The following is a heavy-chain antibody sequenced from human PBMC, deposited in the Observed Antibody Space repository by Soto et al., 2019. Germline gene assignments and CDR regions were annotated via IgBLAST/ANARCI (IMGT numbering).Heavy chain of an antibody. J-gene: IGHJ2*01. V-gene: IGHV3-7*03. CDR1: GFTFSSYW. CDR3: ARIDCGGNCYSRSWYFDI. Sequence: DLEESGGGLVHPGGSLRLSCAASGFTFSSYWMNWVRQAPGKGLEWVANIDEDGSEYNDAESVRGRFTISRDNAKNTLYLQMNSLRAEDTAVYYCARIDCGGNCYSRSWYFDIWGRGTLVTVSS. CDR2: IDEDGSEY. D-gene: IGHD2-21*02.